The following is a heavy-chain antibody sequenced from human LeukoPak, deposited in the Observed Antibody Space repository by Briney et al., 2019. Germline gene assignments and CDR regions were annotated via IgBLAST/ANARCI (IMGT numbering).Heavy chain of an antibody. Sequence: SETLSLTCTVSGCSISNYDWSWIRQPAGKGLEWIGRIYTSGSTNYNPSLKSRVTMSEDTSKKQFSLKLSSVTAADTAVYYCARLSSSWYQDWYFDLWGRGTLVTVSS. D-gene: IGHD6-13*01. CDR2: IYTSGST. CDR3: ARLSSSWYQDWYFDL. J-gene: IGHJ2*01. V-gene: IGHV4-4*07. CDR1: GCSISNYD.